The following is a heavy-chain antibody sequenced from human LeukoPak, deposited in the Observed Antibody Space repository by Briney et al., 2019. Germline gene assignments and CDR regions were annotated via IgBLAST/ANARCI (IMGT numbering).Heavy chain of an antibody. J-gene: IGHJ4*02. CDR1: GFTFSSYT. CDR3: ARVPPGLIDY. Sequence: PGGSLRLSCAASGFTFSSYTMNWVRQAPGKGLEWVSSISSSSSYIYYADSVKGRFTISRDNAKNSLYLQMNSLRAEDTAVYYCARVPPGLIDYWGQGTLVTVSS. V-gene: IGHV3-21*04. CDR2: ISSSSSYI. D-gene: IGHD3/OR15-3a*01.